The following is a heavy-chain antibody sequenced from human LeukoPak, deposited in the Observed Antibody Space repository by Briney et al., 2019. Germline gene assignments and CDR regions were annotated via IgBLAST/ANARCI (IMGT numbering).Heavy chain of an antibody. J-gene: IGHJ3*02. V-gene: IGHV4-59*11. Sequence: SETLSLTCTVSGGSMIDHYWSWVRQPPGKGLEWVGYMHHSGKANSNPSLKSRVTISVDTSKNQVSLKLSSVAAADTAVYYRARDTHEYGSGSYYDDTFDSWGQGTLVTVSS. CDR1: GGSMIDHY. CDR2: MHHSGKA. CDR3: ARDTHEYGSGSYYDDTFDS. D-gene: IGHD3-10*01.